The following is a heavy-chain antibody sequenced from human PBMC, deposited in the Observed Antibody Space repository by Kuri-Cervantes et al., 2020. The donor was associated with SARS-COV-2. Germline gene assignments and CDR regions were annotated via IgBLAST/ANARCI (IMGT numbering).Heavy chain of an antibody. CDR2: IYYSGST. J-gene: IGHJ5*02. V-gene: IGHV4-61*01. Sequence: SETLSLTCTVSGGSVSSGSYYWSWIRQPPGKGLEWIGYIYYSGSTNYNPSLKSRVTISVDTSKNQFSLKLSSVTAADTAVYYCARRRGGQLDPWGQGTLVTVSS. CDR3: ARRRGGQLDP. D-gene: IGHD2-2*01. CDR1: GGSVSSGSYY.